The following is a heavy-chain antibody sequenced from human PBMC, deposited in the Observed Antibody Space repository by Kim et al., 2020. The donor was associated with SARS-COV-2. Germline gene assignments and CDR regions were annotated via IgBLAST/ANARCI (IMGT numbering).Heavy chain of an antibody. CDR1: GYTFTKYV. CDR3: ARNPPGYNYTGYFDP. J-gene: IGHJ5*02. D-gene: IGHD5-12*01. Sequence: ASVKVSCKASGYTFTKYVIHWVRQAPGQRFEWMGFITTDNGHARYAQKFQGRVTFSSDTSANTAFMDLRSLTFDDKALYYCARNPPGYNYTGYFDPWGQGTLVIVSS. CDR2: ITTDNGHA. V-gene: IGHV1-3*04.